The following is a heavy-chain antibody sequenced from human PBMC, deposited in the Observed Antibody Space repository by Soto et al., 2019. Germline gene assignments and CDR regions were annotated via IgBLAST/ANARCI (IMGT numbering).Heavy chain of an antibody. Sequence: GGSLRLSCAASGFTFSNAWMSWVRQAPGKGLEWVGRIKSKTDGGTTDYAAPVKGRFTISRDDSKNTLYLQMNSLKTEDTAVYYCTTVGPYSSSYKHYDYWGQGTLVTVSS. V-gene: IGHV3-15*01. CDR2: IKSKTDGGTT. J-gene: IGHJ4*02. D-gene: IGHD6-13*01. CDR1: GFTFSNAW. CDR3: TTVGPYSSSYKHYDY.